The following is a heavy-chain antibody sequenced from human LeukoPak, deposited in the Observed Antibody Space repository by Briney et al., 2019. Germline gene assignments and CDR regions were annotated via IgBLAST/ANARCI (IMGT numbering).Heavy chain of an antibody. J-gene: IGHJ6*02. CDR2: IYTSGST. D-gene: IGHD3-3*01. CDR1: GGSLSSGSYY. V-gene: IGHV4-61*02. CDR3: ARDQDDFGAYYYYGMDV. Sequence: PSQTLSLTCTVSGGSLSSGSYYWSWIRQPAGKGLEWIGRIYTSGSTNYNPSLKSRVTISVDTSKNQFSLKLSSVTAADTAVYYCARDQDDFGAYYYYGMDVWGQGTTVTVSS.